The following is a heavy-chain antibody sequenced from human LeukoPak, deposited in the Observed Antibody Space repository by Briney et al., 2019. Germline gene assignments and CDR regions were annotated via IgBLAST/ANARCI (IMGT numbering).Heavy chain of an antibody. V-gene: IGHV4-31*11. CDR1: GGSVSGYY. CDR2: IYYSGST. D-gene: IGHD3-22*01. J-gene: IGHJ4*02. CDR3: AGESTHYYDSRYN. Sequence: SETLSLTCVVYGGSVSGYYWSWIRQHPGKGLEWIGYIYYSGSTYYNPSLKSRVTISVDTSKNQFSLKLSSVTAADTAVYYCAGESTHYYDSRYNWGQGTLVTVSS.